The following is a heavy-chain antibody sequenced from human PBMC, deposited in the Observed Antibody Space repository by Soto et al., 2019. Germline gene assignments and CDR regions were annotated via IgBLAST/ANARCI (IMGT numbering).Heavy chain of an antibody. J-gene: IGHJ4*02. CDR1: GYSFSSYG. CDR2: ISWSGGSI. D-gene: IGHD3-3*02. CDR3: AKDGIAWH. Sequence: GGSLRLSCAASGYSFSSYGMTWVRQAPGKGLEWVSVISWSGGSIEYADSVKGRFTISRDNSKNSLYLQMNGLRDEDTAVYYCAKDGIAWHWGQGTLVTVSS. V-gene: IGHV3-23*01.